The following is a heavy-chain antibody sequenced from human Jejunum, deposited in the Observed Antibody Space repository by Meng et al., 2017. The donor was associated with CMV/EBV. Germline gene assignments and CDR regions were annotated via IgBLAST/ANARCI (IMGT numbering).Heavy chain of an antibody. CDR2: INSDGSST. CDR1: GFSVSRFW. J-gene: IGHJ6*02. D-gene: IGHD1/OR15-1a*01. Sequence: SCAASGFSVSRFWMHWVRQAPGKGLVWVSRINSDGSSTTYADPVKGRFTFSRDNAKNTLYLQMNSLRAEDTAVYYCARANNHAMDVWGQGTTVTVSS. CDR3: ARANNHAMDV. V-gene: IGHV3-74*01.